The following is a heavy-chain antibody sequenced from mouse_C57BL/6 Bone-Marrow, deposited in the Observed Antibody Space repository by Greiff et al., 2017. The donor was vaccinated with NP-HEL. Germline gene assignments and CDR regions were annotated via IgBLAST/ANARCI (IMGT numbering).Heavy chain of an antibody. J-gene: IGHJ1*03. CDR2: IYPGSGST. CDR1: GYTFTSYW. D-gene: IGHD2-14*01. Sequence: QVQLQQPGAELVKPGASVKMSCKASGYTFTSYWITWVKQRPGQGLEWIGDIYPGSGSTNYNEKFKSKATLTVDTSSSTAYMQLSSLTSEDSAVYYGAKEKVSRGYFDDWGTGTTVTVSS. V-gene: IGHV1-55*01. CDR3: AKEKVSRGYFDD.